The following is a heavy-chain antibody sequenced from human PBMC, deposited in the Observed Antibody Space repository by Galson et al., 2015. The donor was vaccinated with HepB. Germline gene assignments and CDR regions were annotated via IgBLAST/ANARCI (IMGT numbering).Heavy chain of an antibody. Sequence: SLRLSCAASGFTFSSYGMHWVRQAPGKGLEWVAVISYDGSNKYYADSVKGRFTISRDNSKNTLYLQMNSLRAEDTAVYYCAKDLLDVYDRSGYRGLDYWGQGTLVTVSS. CDR2: ISYDGSNK. D-gene: IGHD3-22*01. CDR3: AKDLLDVYDRSGYRGLDY. CDR1: GFTFSSYG. V-gene: IGHV3-30*18. J-gene: IGHJ4*02.